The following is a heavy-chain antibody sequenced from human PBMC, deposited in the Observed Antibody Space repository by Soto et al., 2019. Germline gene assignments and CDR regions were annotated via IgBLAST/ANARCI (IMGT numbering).Heavy chain of an antibody. V-gene: IGHV3-53*01. CDR2: IYSGGST. J-gene: IGHJ4*02. CDR1: GFTVSSNY. CDR3: AARGYNYGYHDY. D-gene: IGHD5-18*01. Sequence: DVQLVESGGGLIQPGGSLRLSCAASGFTVSSNYINWVRQAPGKGLEWVSIIYSGGSTYYADSVKGRFTISRDNSKNTLYLQMTSLNDDDTDVYYCAARGYNYGYHDYWGQGTLVTVSS.